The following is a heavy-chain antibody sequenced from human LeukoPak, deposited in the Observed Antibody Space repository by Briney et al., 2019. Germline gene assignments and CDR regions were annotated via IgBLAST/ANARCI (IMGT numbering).Heavy chain of an antibody. CDR3: ARDGSFSDAFDI. D-gene: IGHD2/OR15-2a*01. CDR1: GYTFTGYY. CDR2: INPNSVGT. J-gene: IGHJ3*02. V-gene: IGHV1-2*02. Sequence: EASVKVSCKASGYTFTGYYMHWVRQAPGQGLEWMGWINPNSVGTNYAQKFQGRVTMTRDTSISTAYMELSRLRSDDTAVYYCARDGSFSDAFDIWGQGTMVTVSS.